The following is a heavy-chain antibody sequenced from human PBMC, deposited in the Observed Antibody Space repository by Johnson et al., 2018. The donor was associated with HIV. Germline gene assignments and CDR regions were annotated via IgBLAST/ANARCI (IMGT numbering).Heavy chain of an antibody. CDR1: GFTFSSYG. V-gene: IGHV3-33*06. CDR2: IWYDGSNK. Sequence: QVQLMESGGGVVQPGRSLRLSCAASGFTFSSYGMHWVRQAPGKGLEWVAVIWYDGSNKYYADSVKGRFTISRDNSKNTLYLQMNSLRAEDTAVYYCAKDKGVWGFDAFDIWGQGTIVTVSS. J-gene: IGHJ3*02. D-gene: IGHD3-16*01. CDR3: AKDKGVWGFDAFDI.